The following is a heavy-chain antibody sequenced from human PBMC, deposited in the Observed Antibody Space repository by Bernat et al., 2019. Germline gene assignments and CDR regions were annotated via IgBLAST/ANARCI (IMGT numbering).Heavy chain of an antibody. CDR3: ARDRVYCSGGTCYFLLDY. CDR1: GYTFVNYA. D-gene: IGHD2-15*01. CDR2: SNVYNGNT. V-gene: IGHV1-18*01. Sequence: QVQLVQSGAEVKKPGASLKVSCKASGYTFVNYAITWVRQAPGQGLEWMGWSNVYNGNTKFAQKLQGRVTITTDTSTSTAYMELSSLGSDDTAVYYCARDRVYCSGGTCYFLLDYWGQGTLVTVSS. J-gene: IGHJ4*02.